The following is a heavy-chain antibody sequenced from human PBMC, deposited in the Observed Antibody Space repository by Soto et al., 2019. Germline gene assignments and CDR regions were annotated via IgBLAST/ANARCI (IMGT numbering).Heavy chain of an antibody. CDR3: ARSLGGRSSLDSYYYYYYGMDV. CDR2: VIPIFGTP. Sequence: QVQLVQSGAEVKKPGSSVKVSCKAPGGTFSTYAISRVRQAPGQGLEWLGGVIPIFGTPQYAQKYQGRVRITSVESTSTGYMELRILSSEDAAVYYCARSLGGRSSLDSYYYYYYGMDVWGQGTTVTGSS. J-gene: IGHJ6*02. CDR1: GGTFSTYA. V-gene: IGHV1-69*01. D-gene: IGHD2-15*01.